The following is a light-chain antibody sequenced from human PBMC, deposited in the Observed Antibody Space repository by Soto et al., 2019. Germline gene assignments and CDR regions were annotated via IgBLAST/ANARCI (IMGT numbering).Light chain of an antibody. CDR1: QGIRSA. V-gene: IGKV1-6*01. J-gene: IGKJ1*01. CDR2: AAS. CDR3: LLDYAYFWA. Sequence: AIQLTQSPSSLSASVGDRVTITCRASQGIRSALGWYQQKPGKVPKLLIYAASTLQSGVPPRFSGSGFGTDFTLTINSLQPEDFATYYCLLDYAYFWAFGQGTKVDI.